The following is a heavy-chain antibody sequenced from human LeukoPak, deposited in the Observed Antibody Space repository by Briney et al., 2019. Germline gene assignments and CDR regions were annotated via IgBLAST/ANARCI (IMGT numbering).Heavy chain of an antibody. CDR3: ARQLGNYYWAFDF. J-gene: IGHJ4*02. CDR1: GYTFTNYY. Sequence: ASVKVSCKPSGYTFTNYYIHWVRQAPGQGPEWVGWINPASAGAAFAPKFQGRVSMNWDSSITTAFMALTSLRSDDTAIYYCARQLGNYYWAFDFWGQGTLVTVSS. D-gene: IGHD6-6*01. V-gene: IGHV1-2*02. CDR2: INPASAGA.